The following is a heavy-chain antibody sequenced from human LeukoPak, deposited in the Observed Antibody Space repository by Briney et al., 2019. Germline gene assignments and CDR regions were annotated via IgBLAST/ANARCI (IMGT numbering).Heavy chain of an antibody. J-gene: IGHJ3*02. CDR2: IYTSGST. V-gene: IGHV4-61*02. Sequence: SQTLSLTCTVSGGSISSGSYYWGWIRQPAGKGLEWIVRIYTSGSTNYNPSLKSRVTISVDTSKNQFSLKLSSVTAADTAVYYCARGRITIFGVVTAALGIWGQGTMVTVSS. D-gene: IGHD3-3*01. CDR3: ARGRITIFGVVTAALGI. CDR1: GGSISSGSYY.